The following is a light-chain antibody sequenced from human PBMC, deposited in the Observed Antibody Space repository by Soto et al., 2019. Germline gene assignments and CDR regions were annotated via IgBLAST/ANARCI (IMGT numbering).Light chain of an antibody. CDR2: WAS. J-gene: IGKJ4*01. V-gene: IGKV4-1*01. Sequence: DIVMTHSPDALAVSLGERATINCKSSQSVLYASNKKNYLAWFQQKPRQPPKLRIYWASTRESGVPDRFNGTVSGQDCSLTISSLQAEDVPVYYCQQYFGTPFTFFGGTKLDI. CDR3: QQYFGTPFT. CDR1: QSVLYASNKKNY.